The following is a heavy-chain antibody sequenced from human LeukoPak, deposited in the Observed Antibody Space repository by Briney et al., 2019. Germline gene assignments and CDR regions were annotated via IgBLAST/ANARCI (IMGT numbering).Heavy chain of an antibody. D-gene: IGHD5-12*01. CDR3: ARDSGYDSTFYGMDV. CDR1: GFTFSSYS. V-gene: IGHV3-21*01. J-gene: IGHJ6*02. Sequence: GGSLRLSCAASGFTFSSYSMNWVRQAPGKGLEWVSSISSSSSYIYYADSVKGRFTISRDNAKNTLYLQTNSLRAEDTAVYYCARDSGYDSTFYGMDVWGQGTTVTVSS. CDR2: ISSSSSYI.